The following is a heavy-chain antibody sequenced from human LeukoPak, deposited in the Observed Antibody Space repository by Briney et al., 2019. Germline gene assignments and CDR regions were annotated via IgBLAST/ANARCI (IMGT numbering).Heavy chain of an antibody. Sequence: GGSLRLSCAASGFTLSSYSMNWVRQVPGKGLEWVSSISSSSSYIYYADSVKGRFTISRDNAKNSLYLQMNSLRAEDTAVYYCAREKTIFGVTPFDYWGQGTLVTVSS. CDR1: GFTLSSYS. CDR3: AREKTIFGVTPFDY. J-gene: IGHJ4*02. CDR2: ISSSSSYI. V-gene: IGHV3-21*01. D-gene: IGHD3-3*01.